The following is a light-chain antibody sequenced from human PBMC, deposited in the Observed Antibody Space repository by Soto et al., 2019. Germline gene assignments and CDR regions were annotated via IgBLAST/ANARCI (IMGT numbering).Light chain of an antibody. CDR1: QSVSTY. J-gene: IGKJ1*01. CDR3: QQRSNWPPT. CDR2: DAS. V-gene: IGKV3-11*01. Sequence: EIMLTQSPDTLSLSPGNRATLSCRASQSVSTYLAWYQQKPGQPPRLLIYDASNRATGIPARFSGSGSGTGFTLTISSLEPEDFAVYYCQQRSNWPPTFGQGTKVDIK.